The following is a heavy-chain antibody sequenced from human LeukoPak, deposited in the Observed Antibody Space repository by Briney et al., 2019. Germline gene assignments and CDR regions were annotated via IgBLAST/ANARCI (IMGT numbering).Heavy chain of an antibody. CDR3: AREGAYSSGLDY. V-gene: IGHV1-18*04. CDR1: GYTFTSYG. J-gene: IGHJ4*02. CDR2: ISAYNGYT. D-gene: IGHD6-19*01. Sequence: ASVKVSCKASGYTFTSYGISWVRQAPGQGLEWMGWISAYNGYTSYAQNFQGRVTIAADKSTSTAYMELSSLRSEDTAVYYCAREGAYSSGLDYWGQGTLVTVSS.